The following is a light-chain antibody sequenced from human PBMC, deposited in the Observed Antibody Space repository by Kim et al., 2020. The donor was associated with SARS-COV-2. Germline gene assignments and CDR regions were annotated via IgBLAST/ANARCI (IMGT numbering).Light chain of an antibody. J-gene: IGLJ2*01. Sequence: LTQPHSVSESPGKTITISCTRTSGSIANNYVHWYQQRPGSASSTVIYDDHQRPSGVPDRFSGSIDSSSNSASLTISVLKAEDEAVYYCQSYDSTNPVIFGGGTQLTVL. V-gene: IGLV6-57*04. CDR3: QSYDSTNPVI. CDR2: DDH. CDR1: SGSIANNY.